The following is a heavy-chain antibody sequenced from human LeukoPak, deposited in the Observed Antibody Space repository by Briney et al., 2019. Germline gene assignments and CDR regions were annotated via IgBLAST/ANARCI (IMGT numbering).Heavy chain of an antibody. D-gene: IGHD2-21*02. V-gene: IGHV3-7*01. CDR1: GFTFSTCW. J-gene: IGHJ4*02. CDR2: VYRAASEI. Sequence: GGSLRLSCAASGFTFSTCWMYWYRQAPAPGKGLVGNVYRAASEINDVDAVRRRFTISRDNAKNSLHLQMNSLRADGTAVYYCATDRDNSDWQKRCDSWAQETLVTVSS. CDR3: ATDRDNSDWQKRCDS.